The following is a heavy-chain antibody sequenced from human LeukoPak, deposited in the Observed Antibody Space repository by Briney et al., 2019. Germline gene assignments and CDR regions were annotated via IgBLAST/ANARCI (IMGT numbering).Heavy chain of an antibody. CDR2: ISYSGST. CDR1: GGSISTYY. D-gene: IGHD3-10*01. V-gene: IGHV4-59*08. CDR3: ARQELSYGSGNHFDY. Sequence: SETLSLTCTVSGGSISTYYWTWIRQPPGKGLEWIGSISYSGSTNYSPSLEGRVTMSVDTSKNQFSLKLRAVTAADTAVYLCARQELSYGSGNHFDYWGQGILVTVSS. J-gene: IGHJ4*02.